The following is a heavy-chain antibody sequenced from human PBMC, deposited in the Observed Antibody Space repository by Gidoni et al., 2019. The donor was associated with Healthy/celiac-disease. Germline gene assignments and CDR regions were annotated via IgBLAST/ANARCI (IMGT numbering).Heavy chain of an antibody. CDR1: GFTFDDYA. Sequence: EVQLVESGGGLVQPGRSLRLSCAASGFTFDDYALHWVRQAPGKGLEGVSGISWNSGSIGYADSVKGRFTISRDNAKNSLYLQMNSLRAEDTALYYCAGAGYRGGWFDPWGQGTLVTVSS. CDR3: AGAGYRGGWFDP. V-gene: IGHV3-9*01. D-gene: IGHD3-9*01. CDR2: ISWNSGSI. J-gene: IGHJ5*02.